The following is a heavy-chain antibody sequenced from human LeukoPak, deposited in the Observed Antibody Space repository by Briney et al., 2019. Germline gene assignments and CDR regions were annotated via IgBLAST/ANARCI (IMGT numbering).Heavy chain of an antibody. D-gene: IGHD5-12*01. Sequence: SETLSLTCAVYGGSFSGYYWSWIRQPPGKGLEWIGEINHSGSTNYNPSLKSRVTISVDTSKNQFSLKLSSVTAADTAVYYCARGPSGYVYYYSYYYMDVWGKGTTVTVSS. J-gene: IGHJ6*03. CDR1: GGSFSGYY. V-gene: IGHV4-34*01. CDR2: INHSGST. CDR3: ARGPSGYVYYYSYYYMDV.